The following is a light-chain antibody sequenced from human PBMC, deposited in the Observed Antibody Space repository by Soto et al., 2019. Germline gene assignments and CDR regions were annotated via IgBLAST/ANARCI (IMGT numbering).Light chain of an antibody. Sequence: QSVLTQPASVSGSPGQSITITCTGTSSDVGGYNYVSWYQQHPGKAPKVLISDVSNRPSGISNRFSGSKSGNTASLTISGLQAEDEAEYYCSSYTSIDTWVFGTGTKVT. CDR1: SSDVGGYNY. CDR2: DVS. V-gene: IGLV2-14*03. J-gene: IGLJ1*01. CDR3: SSYTSIDTWV.